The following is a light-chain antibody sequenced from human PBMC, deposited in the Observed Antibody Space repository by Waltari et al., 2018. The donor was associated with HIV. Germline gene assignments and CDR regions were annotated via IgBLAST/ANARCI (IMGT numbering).Light chain of an antibody. J-gene: IGLJ3*02. CDR2: LNSDGSH. CDR1: RRPTRYA. CDR3: QTWGTGIRG. Sequence: QLVLTQSPSASASLGASVKLTCTLSRRPTRYATPWHPQEPEKGPRYLVTLNSDGSHSKGDGIPDRFSGSSSGAERYVTISSLQSEDEADYYCQTWGTGIRGFGGGTKLTVL. V-gene: IGLV4-69*01.